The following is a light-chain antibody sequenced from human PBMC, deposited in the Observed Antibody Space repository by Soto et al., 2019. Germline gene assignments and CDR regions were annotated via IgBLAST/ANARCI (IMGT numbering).Light chain of an antibody. CDR2: AAS. CDR3: QQTSGTPLT. Sequence: DIQMTQSPSSLSASVGDRVTITCRASQTITTYLNWYQQKPGKAPKLLIYAASILQSGVPSRFIGSGSGADFTLTITSLQPEDVATYYCQQTSGTPLTFGQGTKVEI. J-gene: IGKJ1*01. CDR1: QTITTY. V-gene: IGKV1-39*01.